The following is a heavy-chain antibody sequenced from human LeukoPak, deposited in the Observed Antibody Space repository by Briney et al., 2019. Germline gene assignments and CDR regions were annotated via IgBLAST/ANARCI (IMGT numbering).Heavy chain of an antibody. CDR1: GFLFSSYE. CDR2: ISGSADRT. CDR3: AKDYGPKQLVFFDS. Sequence: GGSLRLSCAASGFLFSSYEMNWVRQAPGKGLEWVSIISGSADRTYYADSVRGRFTISRDNSKNTLYVQMNSLRGEDTAVYYCAKDYGPKQLVFFDSWGQGTLVTVSS. J-gene: IGHJ4*02. V-gene: IGHV3-23*01. D-gene: IGHD6-13*01.